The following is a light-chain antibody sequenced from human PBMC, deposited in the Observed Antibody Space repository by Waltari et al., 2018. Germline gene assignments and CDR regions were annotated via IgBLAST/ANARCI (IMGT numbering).Light chain of an antibody. Sequence: DIQMTQSPSSLSASVGDRVTITCRASQSISTYLNWYQQKRGKAPTLLVFAASSLQSGGPSRFSGSGSGTDFTLTISSLQPEDFAVYYCQQYDSSLYTFGQGTKLEI. CDR2: AAS. CDR1: QSISTY. J-gene: IGKJ2*01. CDR3: QQYDSSLYT. V-gene: IGKV1-39*01.